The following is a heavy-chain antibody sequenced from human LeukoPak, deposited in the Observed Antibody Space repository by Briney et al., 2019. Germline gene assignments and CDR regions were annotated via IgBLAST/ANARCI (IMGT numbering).Heavy chain of an antibody. CDR3: ARAGVGATSYNWFDP. D-gene: IGHD1-26*01. CDR1: GYTFTSYD. J-gene: IGHJ5*02. CDR2: MNPNSGNT. Sequence: ASVKVSCKASGYTFTSYDIHWVRQATGQGLEWMGWMNPNSGNTGYAQKFQGRGTMTRDTSISTAYMELSRLRSDDTAVYYCARAGVGATSYNWFDPWGQGTLVTVSS. V-gene: IGHV1-8*01.